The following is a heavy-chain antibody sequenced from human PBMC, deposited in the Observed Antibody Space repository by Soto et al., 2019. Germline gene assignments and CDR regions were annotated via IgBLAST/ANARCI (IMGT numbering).Heavy chain of an antibody. D-gene: IGHD3-10*01. CDR1: VGSISSGDYY. J-gene: IGHJ5*02. V-gene: IGHV4-30-4*01. Sequence: PSETLSLTCTVSVGSISSGDYYWSWIRQPPGKGLEWIGYIYYSGSTYYNPSLKSRVTISVDTSKNQFSLKLSSVTAADTAVYYCARRLLWFGELFTGIWFDPWGQGTLVTVSS. CDR3: ARRLLWFGELFTGIWFDP. CDR2: IYYSGST.